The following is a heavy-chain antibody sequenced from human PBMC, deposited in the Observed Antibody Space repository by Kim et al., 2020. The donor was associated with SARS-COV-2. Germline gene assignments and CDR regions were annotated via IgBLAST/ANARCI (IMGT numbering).Heavy chain of an antibody. J-gene: IGHJ4*02. CDR2: GST. D-gene: IGHD3-16*01. CDR3: AKEKSRIWGY. Sequence: GSTFYAGSVNGRFTITRDNSENSLYMQMNSLTIEDSALYYCAKEKSRIWGYWGQGTLVTVSS. V-gene: IGHV3-43*01.